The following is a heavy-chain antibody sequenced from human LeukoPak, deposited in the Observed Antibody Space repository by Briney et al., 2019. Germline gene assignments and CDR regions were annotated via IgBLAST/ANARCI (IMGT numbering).Heavy chain of an antibody. Sequence: GGSLRLSCAASGFTFSRYWMYWVRQAPGKGLEWVANIKPDGSYKHYVDSVKGRFTISRDNAENSLYLQMDSLRAEDTAVYYCARKSADIAAGDWGQGTLVTVSS. V-gene: IGHV3-7*01. CDR2: IKPDGSYK. D-gene: IGHD5-12*01. CDR3: ARKSADIAAGD. J-gene: IGHJ4*02. CDR1: GFTFSRYW.